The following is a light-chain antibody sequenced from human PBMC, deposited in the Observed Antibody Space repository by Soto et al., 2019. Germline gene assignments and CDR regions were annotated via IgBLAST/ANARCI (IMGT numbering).Light chain of an antibody. CDR2: KAS. Sequence: DIQMTQSPSTLSASVGDRVTITCRASQSVGTYLAWFQQRPGKAPKGLISKASTLESGAPSRFTGSGSGTEFALTITSLQPEDFATYYCQQYYSYPWTFGQGTTV. V-gene: IGKV1-5*03. J-gene: IGKJ1*01. CDR3: QQYYSYPWT. CDR1: QSVGTY.